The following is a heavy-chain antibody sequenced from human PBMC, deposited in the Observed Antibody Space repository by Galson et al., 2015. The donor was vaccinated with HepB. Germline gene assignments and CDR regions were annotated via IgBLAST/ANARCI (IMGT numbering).Heavy chain of an antibody. J-gene: IGHJ5*02. CDR2: ISGSGGST. Sequence: SLRLSCAASGFTFSSYAMSWVRQAPGKGLEWVSAISGSGGSTYYADSVKGRFTISRDNSKNTLYLQMNSLRAEDTAVYYCAKGSSLIVVVTAWGQGTLVTVSS. CDR3: AKGSSLIVVVTA. V-gene: IGHV3-23*01. CDR1: GFTFSSYA. D-gene: IGHD2-21*02.